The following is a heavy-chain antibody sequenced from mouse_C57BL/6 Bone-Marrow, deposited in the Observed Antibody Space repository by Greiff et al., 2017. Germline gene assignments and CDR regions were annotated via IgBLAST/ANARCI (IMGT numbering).Heavy chain of an antibody. CDR1: GYTFTSYW. Sequence: QVQLQQPGAELVMPGASVKLSCKASGYTFTSYWMHWVKQRPGQGLEWIGEIDPSDSYTNYNQKFKGKSTLTVDKSSSTAYMQLSGLTAEDSAVYDCARSGHYYGSSYGYFDDWGTGTTVTVSS. D-gene: IGHD1-1*01. CDR2: IDPSDSYT. V-gene: IGHV1-69*01. J-gene: IGHJ1*03. CDR3: ARSGHYYGSSYGYFDD.